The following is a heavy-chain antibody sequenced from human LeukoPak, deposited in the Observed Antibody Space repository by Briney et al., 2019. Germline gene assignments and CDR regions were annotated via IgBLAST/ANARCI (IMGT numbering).Heavy chain of an antibody. J-gene: IGHJ4*02. CDR1: GFTFSSYS. CDR3: ARGVYLTKSFDY. CDR2: ISSSSSYI. Sequence: GGSLRLSCAASGFTFSSYSMNWVRQAPGKGLEWVSSISSSSSYIYYADSVKGRFTISRDNAKNSLYLQMNSLRAEDTAVYYCARGVYLTKSFDYWGQGTLVTVSS. D-gene: IGHD4/OR15-4a*01. V-gene: IGHV3-21*01.